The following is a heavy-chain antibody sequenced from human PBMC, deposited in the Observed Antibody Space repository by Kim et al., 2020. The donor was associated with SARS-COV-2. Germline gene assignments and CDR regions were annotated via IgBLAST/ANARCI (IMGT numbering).Heavy chain of an antibody. CDR2: IYYSGST. CDR1: GGSISSSSYY. D-gene: IGHD3-22*01. Sequence: SETLSLTCTVSGGSISSSSYYWGWIRQPPGKGLEWIGSIYYSGSTYYNPSLKSRVTISVDTSKNQFSLKLSSVTAADTAVYYCARQRTGPRKTYYYDSSGYPGPGFPDYWGQGTLVTVSS. J-gene: IGHJ4*02. CDR3: ARQRTGPRKTYYYDSSGYPGPGFPDY. V-gene: IGHV4-39*01.